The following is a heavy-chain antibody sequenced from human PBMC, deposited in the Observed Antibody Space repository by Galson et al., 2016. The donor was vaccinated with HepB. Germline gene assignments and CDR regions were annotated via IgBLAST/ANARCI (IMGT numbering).Heavy chain of an antibody. CDR1: GFTFSNYN. V-gene: IGHV3-23*01. D-gene: IGHD6-19*01. CDR3: AQDKRGGNGWSKFDS. CDR2: IVGSSGNT. J-gene: IGHJ4*02. Sequence: SLRLSCAASGFTFSNYNFNWVRQAPGKGLTWVSAIVGSSGNTYYADSVKGRFTISRDNSKNMLYLQMNSLRAEDTAVYYCAQDKRGGNGWSKFDSWGQGTLVTVSS.